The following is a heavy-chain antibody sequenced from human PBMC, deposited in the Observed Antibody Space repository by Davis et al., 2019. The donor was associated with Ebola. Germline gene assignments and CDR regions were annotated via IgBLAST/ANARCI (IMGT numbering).Heavy chain of an antibody. Sequence: PGGSLRLSCAASGFTLSSYAMTWVRQAPGKGLEWVSAISGSGGSTYYADSVKGRFTISRDNSKKTLYLQMNSLRAEDTAVYYCAKEASGRPYYYDSSGYEIDYWGQGTLVTVSS. J-gene: IGHJ4*02. CDR2: ISGSGGST. V-gene: IGHV3-23*01. D-gene: IGHD3-22*01. CDR3: AKEASGRPYYYDSSGYEIDY. CDR1: GFTLSSYA.